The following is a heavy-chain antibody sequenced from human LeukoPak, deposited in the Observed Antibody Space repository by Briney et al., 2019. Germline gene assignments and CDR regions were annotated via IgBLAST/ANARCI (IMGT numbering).Heavy chain of an antibody. Sequence: PSETLSLTCTISSGSINNYYWTWIRQPPGKGLEWVGYIYFTGSTNYNPSLKSRVTISVDTSNNQFSLKLSSVTAADTAVYYCARVNPGPNWFDPWGQGTLVTVSS. CDR3: ARVNPGPNWFDP. J-gene: IGHJ5*02. V-gene: IGHV4-59*08. CDR1: SGSINNYY. CDR2: IYFTGST.